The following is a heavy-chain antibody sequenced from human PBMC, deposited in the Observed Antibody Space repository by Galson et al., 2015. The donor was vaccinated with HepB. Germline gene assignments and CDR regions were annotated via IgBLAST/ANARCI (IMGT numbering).Heavy chain of an antibody. V-gene: IGHV1-24*01. Sequence: SVKVSCKVSGYTLTELSMHWVRQAPGKGLEWMGGFDPEDGETFYAQKFQGRVTMTEDTSTDTAYMELSSLRSEDTAVYYCATVPLDYYDSSGYYDYWGQGTLVTVSS. D-gene: IGHD3-22*01. CDR2: FDPEDGET. J-gene: IGHJ4*02. CDR3: ATVPLDYYDSSGYYDY. CDR1: GYTLTELS.